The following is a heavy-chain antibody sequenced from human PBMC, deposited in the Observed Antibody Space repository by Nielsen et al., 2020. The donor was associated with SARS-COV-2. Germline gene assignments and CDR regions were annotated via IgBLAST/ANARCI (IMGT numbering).Heavy chain of an antibody. CDR2: ISAYNGNT. D-gene: IGHD6-13*01. CDR3: ARQGPYSSSWYVVYYFDY. CDR1: GYTFTSYG. V-gene: IGHV1-18*01. Sequence: ASVKVSCKASGYTFTSYGISWVRQAPGQGLEWMGWISAYNGNTNYAQKLQGRVTMTTDTSTSTAYMELRSLRSDDTAVYYCARQGPYSSSWYVVYYFDYWGQGTLVTASS. J-gene: IGHJ4*02.